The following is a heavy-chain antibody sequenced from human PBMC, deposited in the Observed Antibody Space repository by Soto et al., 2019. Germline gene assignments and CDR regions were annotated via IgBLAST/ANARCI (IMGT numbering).Heavy chain of an antibody. D-gene: IGHD6-13*01. V-gene: IGHV4-4*07. J-gene: IGHJ4*02. Sequence: QVQLQESGPGLVKPSETLSLTCTVSGGSISRYYWSWIRQPAGKGLEWIGSIYTCGSTNYNPSLKRRVTMSVDTSKNQFSLKLSSVTAADTAVYYCARDPPIAAAGTGLNYFDYWGQGTLVTVSS. CDR1: GGSISRYY. CDR3: ARDPPIAAAGTGLNYFDY. CDR2: IYTCGST.